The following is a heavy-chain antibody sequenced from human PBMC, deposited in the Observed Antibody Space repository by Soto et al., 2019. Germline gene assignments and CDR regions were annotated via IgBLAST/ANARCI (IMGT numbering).Heavy chain of an antibody. J-gene: IGHJ6*02. Sequence: QVQVVESGGGVVQPGRSLRLSCAASGFTFSSFGMHWVRQAPGKGLEWVSLIWYDGGKKSYGDSVKGRFTISRDNSKNTLYLQMNSLRADDTAVYYCARDASYYSLWSGYYPSRNGMDVWGQGTTVTVSS. D-gene: IGHD3-3*01. CDR2: IWYDGGKK. CDR3: ARDASYYSLWSGYYPSRNGMDV. CDR1: GFTFSSFG. V-gene: IGHV3-33*01.